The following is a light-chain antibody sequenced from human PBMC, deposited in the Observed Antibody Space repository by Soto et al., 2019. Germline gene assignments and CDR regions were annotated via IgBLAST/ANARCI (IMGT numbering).Light chain of an antibody. V-gene: IGKV1-5*01. J-gene: IGKJ1*01. CDR3: QQYNNYPWT. CDR1: QSISNW. Sequence: DIQMTQSPSTLSASLGDRVTITCRASQSISNWLAWYQQKAGKAPKFLIYDASSLESGVPSRFSGSGSGTEFTLTISSLQPDDFATYYCQQYNNYPWTFGQGTKVDIK. CDR2: DAS.